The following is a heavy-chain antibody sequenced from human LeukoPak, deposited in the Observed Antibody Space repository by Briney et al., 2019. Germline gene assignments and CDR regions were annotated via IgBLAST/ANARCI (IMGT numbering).Heavy chain of an antibody. V-gene: IGHV4-4*07. CDR3: ARDPSSCLDP. CDR2: IHTTGDT. Sequence: SETLSLTCAVSGDPISRYYCSWIRQPAGKGLEWIGRIHTTGDTNYNPSLKSRVTMSVDTSKNQFSLKLSSVTAADTAVYYCARDPSSCLDPWGQGTLVTVSS. CDR1: GDPISRYY. D-gene: IGHD6-6*01. J-gene: IGHJ5*02.